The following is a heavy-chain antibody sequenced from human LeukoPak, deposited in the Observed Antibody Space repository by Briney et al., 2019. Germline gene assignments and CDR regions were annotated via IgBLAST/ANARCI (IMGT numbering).Heavy chain of an antibody. CDR3: ARDVEQLVSSRDDY. J-gene: IGHJ4*02. D-gene: IGHD6-6*01. CDR2: IYYSGST. Sequence: PSETLSLTCTVSGGSISSSSYYWGWIRQPPGKGLEWIGGIYYSGSTYYNPSLKSRVTISVDTSKNQFSLKLSSVTAADTAVYYCARDVEQLVSSRDDYWGQGTLVTVSS. V-gene: IGHV4-39*07. CDR1: GGSISSSSYY.